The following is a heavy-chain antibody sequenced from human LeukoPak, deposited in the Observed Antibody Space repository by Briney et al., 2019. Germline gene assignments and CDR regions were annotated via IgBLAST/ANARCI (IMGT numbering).Heavy chain of an antibody. V-gene: IGHV3-23*01. CDR2: ISGSGGNT. Sequence: GGSLRLSCAASGFTFSSYAMRWVRQAPGKGLEWVSGISGSGGNTYYADSVKGRFTISRGSSKNTLYLQMNSLRAEDTALYYCAKKGGEGRAVAFYYFDYWGQGTLVTVSS. CDR1: GFTFSSYA. J-gene: IGHJ4*02. CDR3: AKKGGEGRAVAFYYFDY. D-gene: IGHD3-16*01.